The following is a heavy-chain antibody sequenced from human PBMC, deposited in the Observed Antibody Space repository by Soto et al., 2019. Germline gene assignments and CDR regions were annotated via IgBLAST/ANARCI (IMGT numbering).Heavy chain of an antibody. CDR1: GITFFSYW. CDR3: ARSNAFDI. V-gene: IGHV3-7*01. Sequence: GESLKISCAASGITFFSYWMSWVRQAPGKGLEWVANIKYDGSEAYYVDSVKGRFTISRDNAKSSLFLQMNSLRGEDTAVYYCARSNAFDIWGQGTLVTVSS. J-gene: IGHJ3*02. CDR2: IKYDGSEA.